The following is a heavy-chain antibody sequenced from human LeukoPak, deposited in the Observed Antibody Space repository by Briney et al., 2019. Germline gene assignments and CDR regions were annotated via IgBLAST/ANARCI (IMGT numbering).Heavy chain of an antibody. CDR2: INGGGGST. CDR1: GFTFSGYA. J-gene: IGHJ4*02. V-gene: IGHV3-23*01. Sequence: QPGGSLRLSCAASGFTFSGYAMSWVRQAPGKGLEWVSTINGGGGSTFYADSVKGRFTISRDNSKNTLYLQMNSLRAEDTAVYYCAKGYDFWSGSADYWGQGTLVTVSS. D-gene: IGHD3-3*01. CDR3: AKGYDFWSGSADY.